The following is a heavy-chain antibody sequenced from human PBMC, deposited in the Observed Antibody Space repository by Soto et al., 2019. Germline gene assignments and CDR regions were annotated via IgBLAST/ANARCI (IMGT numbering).Heavy chain of an antibody. CDR1: LYTFTGYY. CDR3: ARALEGKAYRVIDD. V-gene: IGHV1-2*02. Sequence: ASVKVSCMATLYTFTGYYMHGLRQPPGQGVDWMGEINPNSGGTNYAQKFHGKVTMTRDTSISTAYMELGRLRSDDTAVYYGARALEGKAYRVIDDWGQGTPVTVSS. CDR2: INPNSGGT. D-gene: IGHD2-21*01. J-gene: IGHJ4*02.